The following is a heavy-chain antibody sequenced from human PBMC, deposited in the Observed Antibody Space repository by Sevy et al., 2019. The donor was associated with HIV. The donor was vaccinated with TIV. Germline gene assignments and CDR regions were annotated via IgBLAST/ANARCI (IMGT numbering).Heavy chain of an antibody. D-gene: IGHD6-6*01. Sequence: GGSLRLSCAASGFTFDAYAMHWVRQAPRKGLEWVSGISWNSGSIGYADSVKGRFTTSRANDKNSPYLQMNSLRAEDTVYYYGAKGGGQLVLGLCFDYWGQGTLVTVSS. CDR1: GFTFDAYA. CDR2: ISWNSGSI. V-gene: IGHV3-9*01. CDR3: AKGGGQLVLGLCFDY. J-gene: IGHJ4*02.